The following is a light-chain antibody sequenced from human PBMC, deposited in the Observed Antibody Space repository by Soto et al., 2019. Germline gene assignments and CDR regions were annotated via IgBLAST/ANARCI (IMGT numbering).Light chain of an antibody. CDR2: GDS. V-gene: IGLV3-21*02. Sequence: SYELTQPPSVSVAPGQTARITWEGNKIGSKSVHWYQQSPDQAPVLVVYGDSDRPSGTPERFSGSDSGNTATLTISGVEAGDEADYYCQVWDSSRDHVVFGGGTKLTVL. CDR3: QVWDSSRDHVV. CDR1: KIGSKS. J-gene: IGLJ2*01.